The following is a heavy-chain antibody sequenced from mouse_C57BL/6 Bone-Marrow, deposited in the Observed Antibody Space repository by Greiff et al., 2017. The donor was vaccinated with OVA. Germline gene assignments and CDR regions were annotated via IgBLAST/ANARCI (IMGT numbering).Heavy chain of an antibody. D-gene: IGHD1-1*01. CDR2: IYPRSGNT. Sequence: QVQLQQSGAELARPGASVKLSCKASGYTFTSYGISWVKQRTGQGLEWIGEIYPRSGNTYYNEKFKGKATLTADKSSSTAYMELRSLTSVDCAVYFCARLIYYGSSYWYFDVWGTGTTVTVSS. CDR3: ARLIYYGSSYWYFDV. V-gene: IGHV1-81*01. J-gene: IGHJ1*03. CDR1: GYTFTSYG.